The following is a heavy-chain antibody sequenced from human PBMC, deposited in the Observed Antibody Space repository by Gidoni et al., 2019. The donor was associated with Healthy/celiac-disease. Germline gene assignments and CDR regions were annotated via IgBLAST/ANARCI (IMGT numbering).Heavy chain of an antibody. CDR2: IIPILGTA. V-gene: IGHV1-69*04. CDR1: GGTFSSYA. CDR3: ARDSHPYSSGSAPPEKSTRAYYYYYGMDV. Sequence: QVQLVQSGAEVKKPGSSVKFSCKASGGTFSSYAISWVRQAPGQGLVWMGRIIPILGTANYAQKFQGRVTITADKSTSTAYMELSSLRSEDTAVYYCARDSHPYSSGSAPPEKSTRAYYYYYGMDVWGQGTTVTVSS. D-gene: IGHD6-19*01. J-gene: IGHJ6*02.